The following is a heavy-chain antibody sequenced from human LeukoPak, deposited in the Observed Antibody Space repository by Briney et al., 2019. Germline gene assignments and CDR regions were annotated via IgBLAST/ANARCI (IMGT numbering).Heavy chain of an antibody. D-gene: IGHD3-22*01. J-gene: IGHJ4*02. Sequence: PSETLSLTCTVSGGSISSGSYYWSWIRQPAGKGLEWIGRIYTSGSTNYNPSLKSRVTISVDTSKNQFSLKLSSVTAADTAVYYCAREDSSGFDYWGQGTLVTVSS. V-gene: IGHV4-61*02. CDR3: AREDSSGFDY. CDR2: IYTSGST. CDR1: GGSISSGSYY.